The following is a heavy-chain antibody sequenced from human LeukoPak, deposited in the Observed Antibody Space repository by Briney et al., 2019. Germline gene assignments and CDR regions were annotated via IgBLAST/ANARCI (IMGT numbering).Heavy chain of an antibody. Sequence: PSQTLSLTCTVSGGSISSYYWSRIRQPPGKGLEWIADIYYTGSTNYNPSLKSRVTISVDTSKNQFSLKLSSVTAADTAMYYCARDRSGYGGYQTGFDYWGQGTLVTVSS. V-gene: IGHV4-59*01. D-gene: IGHD5-12*01. CDR3: ARDRSGYGGYQTGFDY. CDR1: GGSISSYY. J-gene: IGHJ4*02. CDR2: IYYTGST.